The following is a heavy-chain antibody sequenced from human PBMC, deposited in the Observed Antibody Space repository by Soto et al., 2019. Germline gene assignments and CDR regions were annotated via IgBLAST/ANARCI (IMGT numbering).Heavy chain of an antibody. CDR1: GGSISSGGYS. CDR2: IYHTGSA. D-gene: IGHD6-6*01. CDR3: ARSKEYSSSRYFDY. Sequence: LSLTCAVPGGSISSGGYSWSWIRQPPGKGLEWIGYIYHTGSAYYNPSLKTRVTISVDRSKNQFSLKLSSVTAADTAVYYCARSKEYSSSRYFDYWGQGTLVTVSS. J-gene: IGHJ4*02. V-gene: IGHV4-30-2*01.